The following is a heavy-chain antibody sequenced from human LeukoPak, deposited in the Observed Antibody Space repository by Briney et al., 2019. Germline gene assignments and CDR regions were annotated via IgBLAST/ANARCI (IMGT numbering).Heavy chain of an antibody. CDR3: ARGTRLVPFDY. CDR1: GGSISSYY. D-gene: IGHD3-9*01. Sequence: SETLSLTCTVSGGSISSYYWSWIRQPPGKGLEWIGYIYYSGSTNYNPSLKSRVTISVDTFKNQFSLKLSSVTAADTAVYYCARGTRLVPFDYWGQGTLVIVSS. CDR2: IYYSGST. V-gene: IGHV4-59*01. J-gene: IGHJ4*02.